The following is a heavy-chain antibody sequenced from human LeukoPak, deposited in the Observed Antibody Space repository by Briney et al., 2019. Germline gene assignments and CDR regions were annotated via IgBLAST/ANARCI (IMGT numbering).Heavy chain of an antibody. V-gene: IGHV3-30-3*01. J-gene: IGHJ3*02. D-gene: IGHD3-22*01. CDR1: GFTFSSYA. Sequence: HPGRSLRLSCAASGFTFSSYAMHWVRQAPGKGLEWVAVISYDGSNKYYADSVKGRFTISRDNSKNTLYLQMNSLRAEDTAVYYCARNGITMIVVVIKDAFDIWGQGTMVTVSS. CDR2: ISYDGSNK. CDR3: ARNGITMIVVVIKDAFDI.